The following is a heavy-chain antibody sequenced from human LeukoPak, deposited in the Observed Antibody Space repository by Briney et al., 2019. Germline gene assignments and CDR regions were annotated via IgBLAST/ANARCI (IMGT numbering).Heavy chain of an antibody. CDR3: ARGIGSSSWPFDY. V-gene: IGHV3-30-3*01. CDR1: GFTFSSYA. J-gene: IGHJ4*02. Sequence: GGSLRLSCAASGFTFSSYAMHWVRQAPGKGLEWVAVISYDGSNKYYADFVKGRFTISRDNSKNTLYLQMNSLRAEDTAVYYCARGIGSSSWPFDYWGQGTLVTVSS. D-gene: IGHD6-13*01. CDR2: ISYDGSNK.